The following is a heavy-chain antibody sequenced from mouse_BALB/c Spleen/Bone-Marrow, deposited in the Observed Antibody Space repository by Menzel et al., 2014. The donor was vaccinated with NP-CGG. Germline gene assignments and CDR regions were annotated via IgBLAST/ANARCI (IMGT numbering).Heavy chain of an antibody. CDR2: IYPGDGDT. CDR1: GYASSSSW. CDR3: ARDYYGSSFDY. D-gene: IGHD1-1*01. V-gene: IGHV1-82*01. J-gene: IGHJ2*01. Sequence: VQLQQSGPELVKPGASVKISCKASGYASSSSWMNWVKQRPGQGLEWIGRIYPGDGDTNYNGKFKGKATLTADKSSSTAYMQFSSLTSVDSAVYFCARDYYGSSFDYWGQGTTLTVSS.